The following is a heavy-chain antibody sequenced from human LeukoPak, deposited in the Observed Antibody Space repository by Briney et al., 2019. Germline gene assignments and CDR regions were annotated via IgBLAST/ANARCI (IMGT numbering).Heavy chain of an antibody. CDR1: GDSISNYY. V-gene: IGHV4-59*08. CDR3: ARPYTSGWYCVLDI. D-gene: IGHD6-19*01. J-gene: IGHJ3*02. CDR2: ISYSGGT. Sequence: SETLSLTCTVSGDSISNYYWSWIRQPPGKGLEWIGRISYSGGTNYNPSLRSRVTISVDTSKNQFSLKLSSVTAADTAVYYCARPYTSGWYCVLDIWGQGTVVSVST.